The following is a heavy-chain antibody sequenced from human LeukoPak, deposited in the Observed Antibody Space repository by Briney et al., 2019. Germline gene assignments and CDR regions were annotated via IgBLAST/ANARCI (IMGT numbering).Heavy chain of an antibody. CDR1: GGSISSYY. Sequence: PSETLSLTCTVSGGSISSYYWSWIRQPPGKGLEWIGYIYYSGSTNYNPSLKSRVTISVDTSKNQFSLKLSSVTAADTAVYYCATSKIQLWSRGGAFDIWDQGTMVTVSS. J-gene: IGHJ3*02. CDR3: ATSKIQLWSRGGAFDI. D-gene: IGHD5-18*01. V-gene: IGHV4-59*01. CDR2: IYYSGST.